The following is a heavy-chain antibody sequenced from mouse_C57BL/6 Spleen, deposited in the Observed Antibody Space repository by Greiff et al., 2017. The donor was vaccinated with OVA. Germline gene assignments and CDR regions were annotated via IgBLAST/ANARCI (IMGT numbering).Heavy chain of an antibody. D-gene: IGHD1-1*02. J-gene: IGHJ2*01. CDR3: ARGWSYFDY. Sequence: DVKLVESEGGLVQPGSSMKLSCTASGFTFSDYYMAWVRQVPEKGLEWVANINYDGSSTYYLDSLKSRFIISRDNAKNILYLQMSSLKSEDTATYYCARGWSYFDYWGQGTTLTVSS. CDR2: INYDGSST. CDR1: GFTFSDYY. V-gene: IGHV5-16*01.